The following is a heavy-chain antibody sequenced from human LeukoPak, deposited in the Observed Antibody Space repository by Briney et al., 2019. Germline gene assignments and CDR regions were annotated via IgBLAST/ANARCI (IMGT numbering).Heavy chain of an antibody. J-gene: IGHJ4*02. D-gene: IGHD3-16*01. CDR3: ARGYAPGASDY. Sequence: ASVKVSCKASGYTFTSYYMHGVRQAPGQGLEWLGIINPSDGSPWYAQQFQGRLTMTRHTSTSTAHMELSSLTYGDTSVYYCARGYAPGASDYWGQGTLVTVSS. CDR1: GYTFTSYY. V-gene: IGHV1-46*01. CDR2: INPSDGSP.